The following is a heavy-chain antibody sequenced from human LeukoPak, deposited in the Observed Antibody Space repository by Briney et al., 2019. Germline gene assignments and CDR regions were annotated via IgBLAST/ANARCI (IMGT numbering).Heavy chain of an antibody. CDR3: ARSEIVGATIFDY. CDR1: GYTFTGYY. D-gene: IGHD1-26*01. Sequence: GSVKVSCKASGYTFTGYYLQWVRPAPGQGLEWMGGINPNSGGTKYAQKFQGRVTMTRNKSISTAYMELSRLRSDDTAVYYCARSEIVGATIFDYWGQGTLVTVSS. V-gene: IGHV1-2*02. J-gene: IGHJ4*02. CDR2: INPNSGGT.